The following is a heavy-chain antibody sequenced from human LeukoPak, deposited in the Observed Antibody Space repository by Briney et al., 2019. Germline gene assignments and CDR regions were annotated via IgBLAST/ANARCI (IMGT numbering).Heavy chain of an antibody. CDR2: IIPIFGTA. CDR3: ARIVDYYGSAYFDY. CDR1: GGTFSSYA. Sequence: ASVKVSCKASGGTFSSYAISWVRQGPGQGLEWMGGIIPIFGTANYAQKFQGRVTITADESTSTAYMELSSLRSEDTAVYYCARIVDYYGSAYFDYWGQGTLVTVSS. D-gene: IGHD3-10*01. J-gene: IGHJ4*02. V-gene: IGHV1-69*13.